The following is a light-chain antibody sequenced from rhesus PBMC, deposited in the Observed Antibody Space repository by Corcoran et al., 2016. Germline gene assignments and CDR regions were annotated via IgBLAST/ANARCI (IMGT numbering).Light chain of an antibody. CDR1: QSLLHTDGYTY. CDR2: GGS. V-gene: IGKV2-61*01. Sequence: DIVMTQTPLSLPVTPGEPASISCRSSQSLLHTDGYTYLDWYLQKPGQSPRLLIYGGSKRASGVPARFIGCGSGIDFTLKICKVGAEDVGVYYCMQHKALPYSFGQGTKVEIK. CDR3: MQHKALPYS. J-gene: IGKJ2*01.